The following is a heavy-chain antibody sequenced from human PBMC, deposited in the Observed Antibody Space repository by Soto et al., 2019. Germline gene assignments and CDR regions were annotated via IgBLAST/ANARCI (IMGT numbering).Heavy chain of an antibody. Sequence: SETLSLTCTVSGGSISSYYWSWIRQPPGKGLEWIGYIYYSGSTNYNPSLKSRVTISVDTSKNQFSLKLSSVTAADTAVYYCARVVTTVRGVNLSGMDVWGQGTTVTVSS. J-gene: IGHJ6*02. D-gene: IGHD3-10*01. CDR2: IYYSGST. CDR3: ARVVTTVRGVNLSGMDV. CDR1: GGSISSYY. V-gene: IGHV4-59*01.